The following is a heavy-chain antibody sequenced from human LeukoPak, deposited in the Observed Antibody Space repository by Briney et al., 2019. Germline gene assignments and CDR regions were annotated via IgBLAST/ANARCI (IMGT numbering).Heavy chain of an antibody. CDR2: IGSSSTSI. CDR1: EFTFSNYS. J-gene: IGHJ3*02. V-gene: IGHV3-21*01. CDR3: AREHSEAFDI. Sequence: GGSLRLSCAASEFTFSNYSMNWVRQAPGKGLEWVSSIGSSSTSIYYAGSVKGRFTISRDNAKNSLYLQMNSLRAEDSAVYYCAREHSEAFDIWGQGTMVTVSS. D-gene: IGHD2-15*01.